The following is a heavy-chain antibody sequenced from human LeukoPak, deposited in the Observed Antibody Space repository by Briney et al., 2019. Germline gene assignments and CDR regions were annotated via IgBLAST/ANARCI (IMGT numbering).Heavy chain of an antibody. Sequence: GRSLRLSCAASGFTYSSYAMSWVRQAPGKGLEWVSAISGSGGSTYYADSVKGRFTISRDNSKNTLYLQMNSLRAEDTAVYYCAKEMSGSYYCFDYWGQGTLVTVSS. CDR2: ISGSGGST. CDR1: GFTYSSYA. CDR3: AKEMSGSYYCFDY. V-gene: IGHV3-23*01. J-gene: IGHJ4*02. D-gene: IGHD1-26*01.